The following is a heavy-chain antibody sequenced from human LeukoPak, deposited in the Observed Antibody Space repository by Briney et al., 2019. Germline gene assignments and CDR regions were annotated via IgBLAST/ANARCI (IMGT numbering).Heavy chain of an antibody. V-gene: IGHV3-66*01. D-gene: IGHD3-22*01. CDR2: IYSGGST. Sequence: GGSLRLSCAASGFTVSSNYMSWVRQAPGKGLEWVSVIYSGGSTYYADSVKGRFTISRDNSKNTLHLQMNSLRAEDTAVYYCAREGVPYYYDSSGPPPYYFDYWGQGTLVTVSS. CDR3: AREGVPYYYDSSGPPPYYFDY. J-gene: IGHJ4*02. CDR1: GFTVSSNY.